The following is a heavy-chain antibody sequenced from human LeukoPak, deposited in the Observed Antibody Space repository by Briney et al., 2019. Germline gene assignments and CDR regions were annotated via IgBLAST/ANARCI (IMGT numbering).Heavy chain of an antibody. D-gene: IGHD6-13*01. J-gene: IGHJ3*02. CDR2: ISSGSHHK. CDR1: GFTFSRFS. V-gene: IGHV3-21*06. Sequence: PGGSLRLSCAGSGFTFSRFSMIWVRQAPGEGLEWVASISSGSHHKYHADSVKGRFTVSRDNDKNSLFLQMNSLRAEDTALYYCATRLTADSYEASDIWGQGTMVTVSS. CDR3: ATRLTADSYEASDI.